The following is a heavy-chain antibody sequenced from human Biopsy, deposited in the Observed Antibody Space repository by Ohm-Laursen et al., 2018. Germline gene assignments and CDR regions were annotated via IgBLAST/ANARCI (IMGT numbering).Heavy chain of an antibody. Sequence: SLRLSCSASGFTVYNKYMTWVRQAPGKGLEWVSLIYSGGDTRYADSVKGRFTISRDNSKSSLYLQMNSLRDEDTAVYYCARGPSGTAAGRFASWGQGTLVTVSS. J-gene: IGHJ4*02. V-gene: IGHV3-66*01. CDR1: GFTVYNKY. D-gene: IGHD6-13*01. CDR2: IYSGGDT. CDR3: ARGPSGTAAGRFAS.